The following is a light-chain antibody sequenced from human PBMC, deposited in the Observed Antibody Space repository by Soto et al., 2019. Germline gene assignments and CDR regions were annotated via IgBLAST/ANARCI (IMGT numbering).Light chain of an antibody. CDR1: QSISSW. V-gene: IGKV1-5*01. Sequence: DIQMTQSPSTLSASVGDRVTITCRASQSISSWLAWYQQKPGKAPKLLIYDASSLESGVPSRFSGSGSGTEFTLTISSLQPDDFATYYGQQKNSYSTWPFGQGTRVDIK. J-gene: IGKJ1*01. CDR3: QQKNSYSTWP. CDR2: DAS.